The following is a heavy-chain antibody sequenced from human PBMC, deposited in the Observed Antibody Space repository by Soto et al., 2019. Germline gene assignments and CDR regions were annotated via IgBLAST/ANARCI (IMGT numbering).Heavy chain of an antibody. J-gene: IGHJ3*02. CDR2: LTGSGGST. CDR1: GFTFSSYA. D-gene: IGHD2-8*01. CDR3: AGGGTSGNYAFDI. V-gene: IGHV3-23*01. Sequence: DVQLLESGGGLVQPGGSLRLSCAASGFTFSSYAMSWVRQAPGKGLAWVSSLTGSGGSTYYAEYVKGRFTISRDNSRDTLYLQMNSLRAEETAVYYCAGGGTSGNYAFDIWGQGTLVTVSS.